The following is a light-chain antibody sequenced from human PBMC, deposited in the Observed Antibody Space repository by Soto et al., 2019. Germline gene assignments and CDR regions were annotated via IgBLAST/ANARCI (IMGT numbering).Light chain of an antibody. V-gene: IGLV2-23*02. CDR1: SSDVGNFNL. CDR2: EVT. J-gene: IGLJ1*01. CDR3: SSYVSTGAYV. Sequence: QSVLTQPASVSGSPGQSITISCTGTSSDVGNFNLVSWYQQHPDKAPKLMIFEVTKRPAGVSNRFSASKSGNTASLTISGLQAEDEADYYCSSYVSTGAYVFGTGTKVTVL.